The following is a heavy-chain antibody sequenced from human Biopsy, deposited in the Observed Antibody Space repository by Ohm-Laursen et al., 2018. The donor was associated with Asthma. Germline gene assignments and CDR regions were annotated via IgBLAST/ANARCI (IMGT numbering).Heavy chain of an antibody. D-gene: IGHD3-3*01. CDR3: ARQVKSTVFGVSYRKFDF. CDR2: ISNDGANK. Sequence: SLRLSCAASVLTFSSYGMVWVRLAPGKGLEWVALISNDGANKFYADSVQGRFTISRDNSKDTLYLQMHSLKIEDTAVYFCARQVKSTVFGVSYRKFDFWGQGTLVAVSS. V-gene: IGHV3-30*03. CDR1: VLTFSSYG. J-gene: IGHJ4*02.